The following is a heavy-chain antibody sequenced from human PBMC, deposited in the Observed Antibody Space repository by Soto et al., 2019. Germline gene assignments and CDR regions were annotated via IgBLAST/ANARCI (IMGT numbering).Heavy chain of an antibody. CDR2: IYHSGST. J-gene: IGHJ6*02. CDR3: ARGSRGSDFWSGYTPYYYGMDV. CDR1: GGSISSSNW. V-gene: IGHV4-4*02. D-gene: IGHD3-3*01. Sequence: SETLSLTCAVSGGSISSSNWWSWVRQPPGKGLEWIGEIYHSGSTNYNPSLKSRVTISVDKSKNQFSLKLRSVTAADTAVYYCARGSRGSDFWSGYTPYYYGMDVWGQGTTVTVS.